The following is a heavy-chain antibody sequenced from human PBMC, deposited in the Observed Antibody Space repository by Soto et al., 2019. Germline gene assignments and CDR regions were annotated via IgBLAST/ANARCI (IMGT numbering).Heavy chain of an antibody. CDR3: AKDARHGVANYYFDY. CDR2: ISYDGSNK. CDR1: GFTFSSYG. V-gene: IGHV3-30*18. J-gene: IGHJ4*02. D-gene: IGHD3-3*01. Sequence: QVQLVESGGGVVQPGRSLRLSCAASGFTFSSYGMHWVRQAPGKGLEWVAVISYDGSNKYYADSVKGRFTISRDNSKNTLYLQMNSLRAEDTAVYYCAKDARHGVANYYFDYWGQGTLVTVSS.